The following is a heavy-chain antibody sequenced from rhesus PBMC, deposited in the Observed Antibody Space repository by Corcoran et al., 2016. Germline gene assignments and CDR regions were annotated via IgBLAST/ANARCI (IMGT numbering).Heavy chain of an antibody. J-gene: IGHJ4*01. CDR3: ARDQVDFWTGYYHDY. D-gene: IGHD3-3*01. V-gene: IGHV4-160*01. Sequence: QVQLQQWGEGLVKPSETLSLTCAVYGGSISSNYWSWIRQPPGKGLEWIGRIRSGGSTNYNPSLKSSVTISKDTSKNQFSLKLSSVTAADTAVYYCARDQVDFWTGYYHDYWGQGVLVTVSS. CDR2: IRSGGST. CDR1: GGSISSNY.